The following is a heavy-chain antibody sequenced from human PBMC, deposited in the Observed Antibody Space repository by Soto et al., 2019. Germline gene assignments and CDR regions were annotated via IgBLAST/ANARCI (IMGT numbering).Heavy chain of an antibody. D-gene: IGHD6-19*01. CDR2: INAGNGNT. CDR3: ASRQAVAGTNYDYYGLDV. CDR1: GYTFTSYA. J-gene: IGHJ6*02. Sequence: QVQLVQSGAEVKKPGASVKVSCKASGYTFTSYAMHWVRQAPGQRLEWMGWINAGNGNTKYSQKFQGRVTITRDTSASTAYMELSSLRSEDTAVYYCASRQAVAGTNYDYYGLDVWGQGTTVTVSS. V-gene: IGHV1-3*01.